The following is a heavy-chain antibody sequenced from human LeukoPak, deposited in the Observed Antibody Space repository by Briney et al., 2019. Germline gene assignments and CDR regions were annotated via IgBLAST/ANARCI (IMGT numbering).Heavy chain of an antibody. CDR3: ARRVFPDYFGY. CDR1: GYSISSGYY. CDR2: IYQSGST. V-gene: IGHV4-38-2*01. Sequence: SETLSLTCAVSGYSISSGYYWGWIRQPPGKGLEWIGTIYQSGSTNYNPSLKSRVTISVDTSKNQFSLNLSSVTAADTAVYYRARRVFPDYFGYWGQGTLATVSS. D-gene: IGHD3-10*01. J-gene: IGHJ4*02.